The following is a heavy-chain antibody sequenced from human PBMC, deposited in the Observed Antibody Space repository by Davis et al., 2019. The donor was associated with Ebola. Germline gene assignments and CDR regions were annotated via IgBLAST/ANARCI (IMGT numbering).Heavy chain of an antibody. CDR2: VYYGGRT. Sequence: SETLSLTCTVSGGSISSSGYYWGWIRQPPGKGLEWIGSVYYGGRTYYNPSLKSRLTISVDASKNQFSLVLSSVTASDTAVYYCARLRYDLHGMDVWGQGTTVTVSS. J-gene: IGHJ6*02. V-gene: IGHV4-39*01. CDR1: GGSISSSGYY. D-gene: IGHD3-3*01. CDR3: ARLRYDLHGMDV.